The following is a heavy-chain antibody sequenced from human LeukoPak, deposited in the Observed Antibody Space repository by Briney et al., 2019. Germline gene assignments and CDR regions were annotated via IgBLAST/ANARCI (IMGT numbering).Heavy chain of an antibody. CDR1: GGSISSSSYH. D-gene: IGHD3-10*01. J-gene: IGHJ4*02. V-gene: IGHV4-39*01. CDR3: ARTGVLVRGVTYFDY. Sequence: SETLSLTCTVSGGSISSSSYHWGWIRQPPGKGLEWIGSIYYSGSTYYNPSLKSRVTISVDTSKNQFSLKLSSVTAADTAVYYCARTGVLVRGVTYFDYWGQGTLVTVSS. CDR2: IYYSGST.